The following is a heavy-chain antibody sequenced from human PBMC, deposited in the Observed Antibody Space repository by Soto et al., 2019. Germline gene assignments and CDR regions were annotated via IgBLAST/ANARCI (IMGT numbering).Heavy chain of an antibody. CDR3: ARAHVVVVVPAATGGNWFDP. CDR2: INPNSGGT. V-gene: IGHV1-2*02. J-gene: IGHJ5*02. D-gene: IGHD2-2*01. CDR1: GYTFTGYY. Sequence: ASVKVSCKASGYTFTGYYMHWVRQAPGQGLEWMGWINPNSGGTNYAQKFQGRVTMTRDTSISTAYMELSRLRSDDTAVYYCARAHVVVVVPAATGGNWFDPWGQGTLVTVSS.